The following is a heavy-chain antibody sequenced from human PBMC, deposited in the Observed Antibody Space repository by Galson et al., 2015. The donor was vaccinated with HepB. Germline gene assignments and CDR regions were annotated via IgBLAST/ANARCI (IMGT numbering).Heavy chain of an antibody. CDR3: AREGWDEGFGYFDS. CDR1: GFTFSSCA. D-gene: IGHD3-16*01. V-gene: IGHV3-23*01. J-gene: IGHJ4*02. CDR2: VDTRGST. Sequence: SLRLSCAASGFTFSSCAMSWVRQAPGKGLEWVSAVDTRGSTYYADSVKGRFTISRDNSKNTLSLQMNSLSVEDTAVYYCAREGWDEGFGYFDSWGQGTLVTVSS.